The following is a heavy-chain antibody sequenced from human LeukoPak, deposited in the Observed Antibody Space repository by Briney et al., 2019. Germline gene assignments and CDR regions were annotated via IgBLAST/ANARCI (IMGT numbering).Heavy chain of an antibody. D-gene: IGHD6-6*01. Sequence: GWSLRLSCAASGFTFSSQSMDWVRQAPGKGLEWVSSISSSSSHIYYADSVKGRFTISRDNAKNSLYLQMNSLRVDDTAVYYCAAAEYSSSSGGYWGQGTLVTVSS. CDR2: ISSSSSHI. J-gene: IGHJ4*02. CDR3: AAAEYSSSSGGY. V-gene: IGHV3-21*01. CDR1: GFTFSSQS.